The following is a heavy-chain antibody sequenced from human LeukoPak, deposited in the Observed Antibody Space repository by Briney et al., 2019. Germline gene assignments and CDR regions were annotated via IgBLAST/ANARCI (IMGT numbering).Heavy chain of an antibody. CDR1: GYTVSSYG. D-gene: IGHD2-15*01. J-gene: IGHJ4*02. V-gene: IGHV1-18*01. CDR3: AREDFPTIRGYCTGGSCALDF. Sequence: ASVKVSCKASGYTVSSYGISWVRQAPGQGLEWMGWISGYNGNANDAQKLQGRVTMTTDTSTSTAYMALRSLRSDDTAVYYCAREDFPTIRGYCTGGSCALDFWGQGTLVTVSS. CDR2: ISGYNGNA.